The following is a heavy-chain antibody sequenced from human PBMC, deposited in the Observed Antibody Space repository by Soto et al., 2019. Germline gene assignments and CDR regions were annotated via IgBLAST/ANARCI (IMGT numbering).Heavy chain of an antibody. Sequence: GGSLRLSCAASGFTFSSYSMNWVRQAPGKGLEWVSSISSSSSYIYYADSVKGRFTISRDNAKNSLYLQMNSLRAEDTAVYYCARDSGLVYYYDSSGYPPGGYFDYWGQGTLVTVSS. CDR3: ARDSGLVYYYDSSGYPPGGYFDY. D-gene: IGHD3-22*01. CDR2: ISSSSSYI. CDR1: GFTFSSYS. J-gene: IGHJ4*02. V-gene: IGHV3-21*01.